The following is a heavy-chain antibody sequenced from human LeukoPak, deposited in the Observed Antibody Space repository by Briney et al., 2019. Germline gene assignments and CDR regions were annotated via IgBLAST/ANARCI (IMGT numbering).Heavy chain of an antibody. D-gene: IGHD3-9*01. Sequence: GGSLRLSCAASGFTFSSYGMHWVRQAPGKGLEWVAFIRYDGSNKYYADSVKGRFTISRDNSKNTLYLQMNSLRAEDTAVYYCAKGGGYFDWLFGGPDYWGQGTLVTVSS. J-gene: IGHJ4*02. CDR3: AKGGGYFDWLFGGPDY. V-gene: IGHV3-30*02. CDR2: IRYDGSNK. CDR1: GFTFSSYG.